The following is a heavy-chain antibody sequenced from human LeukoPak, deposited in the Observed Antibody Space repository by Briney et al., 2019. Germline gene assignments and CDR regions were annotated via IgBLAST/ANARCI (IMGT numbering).Heavy chain of an antibody. V-gene: IGHV1-69*13. D-gene: IGHD2-15*01. CDR3: ARGRVAGGSPPYYFDY. CDR1: GGTFSSYA. CDR2: IIPIFGTA. J-gene: IGHJ4*02. Sequence: SVKVSCKASGGTFSSYAISWVRQAPGQGLEWMGGIIPIFGTANYAQKFQGRVTITADESTSTAYMELSSLRSEDTAVYYCARGRVAGGSPPYYFDYRGQGTLVTVSS.